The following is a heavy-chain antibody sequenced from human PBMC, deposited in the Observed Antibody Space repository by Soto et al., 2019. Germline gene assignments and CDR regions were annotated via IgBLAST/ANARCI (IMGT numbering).Heavy chain of an antibody. J-gene: IGHJ6*02. D-gene: IGHD2-2*01. V-gene: IGHV1-8*01. CDR3: ARTYCSSTSCYGYYYGMDV. CDR2: MNPNSGNT. Sequence: ASVKVSCKASGYTFTSYDINWVRQATGQGLEWMGWMNPNSGNTGYAQKFQGRVTMTRNTSISTAYMELSSLRSEDTAVYYCARTYCSSTSCYGYYYGMDVWGQGXTVTVSS. CDR1: GYTFTSYD.